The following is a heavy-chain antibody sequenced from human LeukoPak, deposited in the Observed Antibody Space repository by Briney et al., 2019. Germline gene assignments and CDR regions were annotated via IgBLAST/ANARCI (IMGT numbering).Heavy chain of an antibody. Sequence: SETLSLTCAVYGGSFSGYYWSWIRQPPGKGLAWIGEINHSGSTNYNPSLKSRVTISVDTSKNQFSLKLSSVTAADTGVYYCARGRGGPGFDLWGRGTLVTV. J-gene: IGHJ2*01. CDR1: GGSFSGYY. V-gene: IGHV4-34*01. CDR2: INHSGST. CDR3: ARGRGGPGFDL.